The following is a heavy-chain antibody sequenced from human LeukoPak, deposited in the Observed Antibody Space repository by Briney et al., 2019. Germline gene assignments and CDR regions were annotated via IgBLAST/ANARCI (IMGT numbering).Heavy chain of an antibody. D-gene: IGHD3/OR15-3a*01. CDR3: ARDFGRRGPVDDY. J-gene: IGHJ4*02. CDR2: ISYDGSNK. CDR1: GFTFSSYW. Sequence: PGGSLRLSCAASGFTFSSYWMSWVRQAPGKGLEWVAVISYDGSNKYYADSVKGRFTISRDNSKNTLYLQMNSLRAEDTAVYYCARDFGRRGPVDDYWGQGTLVTVSS. V-gene: IGHV3-30-3*01.